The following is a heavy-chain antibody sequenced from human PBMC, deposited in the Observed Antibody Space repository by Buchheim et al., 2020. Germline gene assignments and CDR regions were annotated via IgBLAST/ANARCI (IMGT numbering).Heavy chain of an antibody. CDR3: ARVQDYTANSGGGYWYFDL. V-gene: IGHV3-33*01. CDR2: IWHDGSNE. Sequence: QVQLVESGGGVVQPGRSLRLSCAASGFTFSLYGMHWVRQAPGKGLEWVAEIWHDGSNEYFGDSVKGRFTISRDNSKNTVYLQMNSLRAEDTAVYYCARVQDYTANSGGGYWYFDLWGRGTL. D-gene: IGHD4-23*01. CDR1: GFTFSLYG. J-gene: IGHJ2*01.